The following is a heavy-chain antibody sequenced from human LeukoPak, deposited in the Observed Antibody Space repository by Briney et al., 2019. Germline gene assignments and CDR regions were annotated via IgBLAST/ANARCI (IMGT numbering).Heavy chain of an antibody. CDR3: ARDRASGYDFWSGSST. CDR2: IYTSGST. J-gene: IGHJ5*02. Sequence: SKTLSLTCTVSGGSISSGSYYWSWIRQPAGKGLEWIGRIYTSGSTNYNPSLKSRVTISVDTSKNQFSLKLSSVTAADTAVYYCARDRASGYDFWSGSSTWGQGTLVTVSS. CDR1: GGSISSGSYY. V-gene: IGHV4-61*02. D-gene: IGHD3-3*01.